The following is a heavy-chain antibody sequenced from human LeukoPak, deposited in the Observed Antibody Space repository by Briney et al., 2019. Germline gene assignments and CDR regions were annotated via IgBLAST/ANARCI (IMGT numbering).Heavy chain of an antibody. J-gene: IGHJ4*02. Sequence: SETLSLTCTVSGGSISSGGYYWSWIRQHPGKGLEWIGYIYYSGSTYYNPSLKSRVTISVNTSKNQFSLKLSSVTAADTAVYYCAREGSSRAFDYWGQGTLVTVSS. CDR3: AREGSSRAFDY. V-gene: IGHV4-31*03. CDR1: GGSISSGGYY. CDR2: IYYSGST. D-gene: IGHD3-10*01.